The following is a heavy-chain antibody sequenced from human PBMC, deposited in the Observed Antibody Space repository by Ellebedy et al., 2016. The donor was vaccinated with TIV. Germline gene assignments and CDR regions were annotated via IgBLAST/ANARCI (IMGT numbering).Heavy chain of an antibody. J-gene: IGHJ3*02. CDR1: EFTFSSYA. CDR3: ARGGCSGGSCYYFQLAFDS. CDR2: ISYDGSNK. V-gene: IGHV3-30-3*01. D-gene: IGHD2-15*01. Sequence: GESLKISXAASEFTFSSYAMHWVRQAPGKGLEWVAVISYDGSNKYYADSVKGRFTISRDNSKNTLYLQMNSLRAEDTAVYYCARGGCSGGSCYYFQLAFDSWGQGTMVTVSS.